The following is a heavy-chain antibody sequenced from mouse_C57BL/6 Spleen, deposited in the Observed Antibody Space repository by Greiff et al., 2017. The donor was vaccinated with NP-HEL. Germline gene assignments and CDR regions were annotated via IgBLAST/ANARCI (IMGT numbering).Heavy chain of an antibody. V-gene: IGHV1-9*01. D-gene: IGHD1-1*01. CDR2: ILPGSGST. J-gene: IGHJ2*01. CDR1: GYTFTGYW. Sequence: VQLQQSGAELMKPGASVKLSCKATGYTFTGYWIEWVKQRPGHGLEWIGEILPGSGSTNYNEKFKGKATFTADTSSNTAYMQISSMTTEDSAIYYFARRNDGSSLYYFDYWGQGTTLTVSS. CDR3: ARRNDGSSLYYFDY.